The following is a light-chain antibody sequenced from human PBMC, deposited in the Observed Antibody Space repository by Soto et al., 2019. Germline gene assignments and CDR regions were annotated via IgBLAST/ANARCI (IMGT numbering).Light chain of an antibody. CDR2: GAS. CDR1: QTVSSTY. J-gene: IGKJ2*01. CDR3: QQYGSSST. V-gene: IGKV3-20*01. Sequence: EIVLTQSPGTLSLSPGGRATLSCRASQTVSSTYLAWYQQKAGQAPMDLIYGASNRATGMPDRFSGSGSGTDFTFTSNGLEPDDVAVYYCQQYGSSSTFGQGTKLEIK.